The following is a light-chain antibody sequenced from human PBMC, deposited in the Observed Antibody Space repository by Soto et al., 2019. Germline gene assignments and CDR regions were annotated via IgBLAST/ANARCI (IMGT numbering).Light chain of an antibody. J-gene: IGKJ1*01. V-gene: IGKV3D-20*02. Sequence: EIVVTQSPGTLSLPPGERATLSCRASQSVTSSYLAWYQLKPGQAPRLLIYDTSTRATGIPARFSGSGSGTDLTLTISSLEPEDFAVYYCQQRSTWPRWTFGQGTKVDI. CDR2: DTS. CDR3: QQRSTWPRWT. CDR1: QSVTSSY.